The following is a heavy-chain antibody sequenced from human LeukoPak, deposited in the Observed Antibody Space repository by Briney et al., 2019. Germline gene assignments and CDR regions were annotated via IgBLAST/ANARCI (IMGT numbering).Heavy chain of an antibody. V-gene: IGHV3-48*02. CDR3: ARSMVGNWFDP. Sequence: GGSLRLSRAASGFTFSSYSMNWVRQAPGKGLEWVSYISSSSTIYYADSVKGRFTISRDNAKNSLYLQMNSLRDEDTAVYYCARSMVGNWFDPWGQGTLVTVSS. CDR1: GFTFSSYS. CDR2: ISSSSTI. J-gene: IGHJ5*02. D-gene: IGHD2-15*01.